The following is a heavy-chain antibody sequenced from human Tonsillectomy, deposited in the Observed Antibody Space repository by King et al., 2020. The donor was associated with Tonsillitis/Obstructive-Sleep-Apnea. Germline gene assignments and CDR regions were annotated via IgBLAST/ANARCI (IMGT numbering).Heavy chain of an antibody. CDR1: GYSFTNFW. CDR2: IYPGDSDT. J-gene: IGHJ4*02. CDR3: ARQGQGELHFDY. D-gene: IGHD1-26*01. V-gene: IGHV5-51*01. Sequence: QLVQSGAEVKKPGESLKISCQGSGYSFTNFWIDWVRQVPGKGLAWMGIIYPGDSDTEYSPSFQGQVTITVDKSVTIAYLQWSSLKASDPAMYYCARQGQGELHFDYWGQGTLVTVSS.